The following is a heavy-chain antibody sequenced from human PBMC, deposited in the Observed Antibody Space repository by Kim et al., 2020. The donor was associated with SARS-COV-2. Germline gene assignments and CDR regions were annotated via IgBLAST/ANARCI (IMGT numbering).Heavy chain of an antibody. CDR2: ISSSSSYT. CDR3: AGYNWFDP. J-gene: IGHJ5*02. CDR1: GFTFSGYT. Sequence: GGSLRLSCAASGFTFSGYTRNWVRQAPGKGLEWVSSISSSSSYTYYADSVKGRFTISRDNAKNSLYLQLNRVGAEDTAVYYCAGYNWFDPWGQGTLVTVAS. V-gene: IGHV3-21*01.